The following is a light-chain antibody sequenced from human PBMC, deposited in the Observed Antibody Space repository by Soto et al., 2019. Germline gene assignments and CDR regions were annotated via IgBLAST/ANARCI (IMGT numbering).Light chain of an antibody. V-gene: IGKV3-15*01. CDR2: GAS. J-gene: IGKJ2*01. CDR3: QQYNNWPPFT. CDR1: QSVSSN. Sequence: EIVMTQSPATLSVSPGERATLSCRASQSVSSNLAWYQQKPGQAPRLLIYGASTRATGVPARFSGGGSGTEFTLTISSLQPEDFAVYYCQQYNNWPPFTFGQGTKV.